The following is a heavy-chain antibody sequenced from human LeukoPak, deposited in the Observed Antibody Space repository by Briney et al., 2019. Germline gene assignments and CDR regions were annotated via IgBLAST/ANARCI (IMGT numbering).Heavy chain of an antibody. Sequence: GESLKISCKGSGYIINNYWIGWVRQMLGKGLEWMGIIYPADSDIRYSPSFQGQVTISADKSISTAYLQWSSLKASDTAMYYCARQEYCSGGSCYTWFDPWGQGTLVIVSS. CDR2: IYPADSDI. J-gene: IGHJ5*02. CDR3: ARQEYCSGGSCYTWFDP. D-gene: IGHD2-15*01. V-gene: IGHV5-51*01. CDR1: GYIINNYW.